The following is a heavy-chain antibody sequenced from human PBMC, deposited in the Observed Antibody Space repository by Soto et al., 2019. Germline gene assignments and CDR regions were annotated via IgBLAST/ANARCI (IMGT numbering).Heavy chain of an antibody. V-gene: IGHV5-51*01. D-gene: IGHD6-13*01. CDR2: IYPGDSDT. J-gene: IGHJ6*02. CDR3: LRHETKNSSSSHGMDV. Sequence: PEKGLEWMGIIYPGDSDTRYSPSFQGHVTISADKSISTAYLQWSSLKASDTAMYYCLRHETKNSSSSHGMDVWGHGTTVTVSS.